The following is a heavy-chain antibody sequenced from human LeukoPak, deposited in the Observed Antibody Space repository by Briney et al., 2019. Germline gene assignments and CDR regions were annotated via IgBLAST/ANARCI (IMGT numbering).Heavy chain of an antibody. CDR2: IYYSGSI. D-gene: IGHD3-10*01. V-gene: IGHV4-59*01. Sequence: SETLSLTCTVSGGSISSYYWSWIRQPPGKGLEGFGYIYYSGSINYNASLKSRVTISVGTSKNQFSLKLSSVTAADTAVYYCARDVLLWFGDDYYYYYGMDVWGQGTTVTVSS. CDR1: GGSISSYY. J-gene: IGHJ6*02. CDR3: ARDVLLWFGDDYYYYYGMDV.